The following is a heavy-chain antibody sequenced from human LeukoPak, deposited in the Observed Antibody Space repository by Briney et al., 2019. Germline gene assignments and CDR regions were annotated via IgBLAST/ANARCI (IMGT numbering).Heavy chain of an antibody. CDR1: GYTLTELS. Sequence: AASVKVSCTVSGYTLTELSMHWVRQAPGKGLEWMGGFDPEDGETIYAQKFQGRVAMTEDTSTDTAYMELSSLRSEDTAVYYCATRPAARYGMDVWGKGTTVTVSS. D-gene: IGHD2-2*01. CDR3: ATRPAARYGMDV. V-gene: IGHV1-24*01. J-gene: IGHJ6*04. CDR2: FDPEDGET.